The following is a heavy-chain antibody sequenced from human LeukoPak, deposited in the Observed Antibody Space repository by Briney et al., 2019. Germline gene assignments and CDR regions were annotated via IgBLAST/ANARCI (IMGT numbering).Heavy chain of an antibody. V-gene: IGHV1-69*05. Sequence: SVKVSCKASGGTFSSYAISWVRQAPGQGLEWMGGIIPIFGTANYAQKFQGRVTMTRDTSISTAYMELSRLRSDDTAVYYCARGGKYGCSGGSCYSDYWGQGTLVTVSA. CDR3: ARGGKYGCSGGSCYSDY. CDR1: GGTFSSYA. J-gene: IGHJ4*02. D-gene: IGHD2-15*01. CDR2: IIPIFGTA.